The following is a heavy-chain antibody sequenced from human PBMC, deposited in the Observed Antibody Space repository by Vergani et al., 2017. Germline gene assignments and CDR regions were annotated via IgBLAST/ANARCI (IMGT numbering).Heavy chain of an antibody. Sequence: QVQLQESGPGLVKPSETLSLTCTVSGGSISSYYWSWIRQPPGKGLEWIGYIYYSGSTNYNPSLKSRVTISVDTSKNQFSLKLSSVTAADTAVYYCARKPWCGGDCYSDAFDIWCQGTMVTVAS. J-gene: IGHJ3*02. V-gene: IGHV4-59*01. D-gene: IGHD2-21*02. CDR2: IYYSGST. CDR1: GGSISSYY. CDR3: ARKPWCGGDCYSDAFDI.